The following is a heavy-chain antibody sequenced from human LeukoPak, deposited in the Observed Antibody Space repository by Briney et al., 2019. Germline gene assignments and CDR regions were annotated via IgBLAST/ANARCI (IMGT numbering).Heavy chain of an antibody. D-gene: IGHD3-3*01. Sequence: PSETLSLTCTVSGGSISSYYWSWIRQPPGKGREWIGYIYYSGTTNYNPSLKSRVTISVDTSKNQFSLRLSSVTAADTAVYYCARAPFVEYNTAFLVWGQGTLVTVSS. V-gene: IGHV4-59*01. CDR1: GGSISSYY. CDR2: IYYSGTT. J-gene: IGHJ4*02. CDR3: ARAPFVEYNTAFLV.